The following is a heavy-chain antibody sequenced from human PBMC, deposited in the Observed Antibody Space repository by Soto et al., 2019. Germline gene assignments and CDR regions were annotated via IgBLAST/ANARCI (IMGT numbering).Heavy chain of an antibody. CDR2: VFHRGTT. CDR1: GSSISSAYY. Sequence: SETLSLTCNVSGSSISSAYYWGWVRQPPGRGLEWIGSVFHRGTTYYNPSLMSRVTISLDTSKNQFSLKLSSVTAADTAAYYWASDFWTGYPLFDYWGQGALGTVSS. V-gene: IGHV4-38-2*02. J-gene: IGHJ4*02. CDR3: ASDFWTGYPLFDY. D-gene: IGHD3-3*01.